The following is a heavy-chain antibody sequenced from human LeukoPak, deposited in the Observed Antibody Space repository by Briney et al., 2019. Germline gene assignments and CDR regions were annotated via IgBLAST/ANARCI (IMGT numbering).Heavy chain of an antibody. CDR2: ISTYNGHT. CDR1: GYTFTSYG. J-gene: IGHJ4*02. Sequence: ASVKVSCKASGYTFTSYGISWVRQAPGQGLEWMGWISTYNGHTNYARKVQGRVTMTTDTSTSTAYMELRSLRSDDTAVYYCARDEAGSFDYWGQGTLVTVSS. V-gene: IGHV1-18*01. D-gene: IGHD6-13*01. CDR3: ARDEAGSFDY.